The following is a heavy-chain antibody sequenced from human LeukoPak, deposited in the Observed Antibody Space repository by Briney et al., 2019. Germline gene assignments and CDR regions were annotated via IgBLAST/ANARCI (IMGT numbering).Heavy chain of an antibody. CDR1: GYTFTGYY. V-gene: IGHV1-2*02. Sequence: ASVKVSCKASGYTFTGYYIHWVRQAPGQGLEWMGWINPNNGDRNYAQKFQGRVTITADESTSTAYMELSSLRSEDTAVYYCARPTYSSSYYFDYWGQGTLVTVSS. D-gene: IGHD6-6*01. CDR2: INPNNGDR. J-gene: IGHJ4*02. CDR3: ARPTYSSSYYFDY.